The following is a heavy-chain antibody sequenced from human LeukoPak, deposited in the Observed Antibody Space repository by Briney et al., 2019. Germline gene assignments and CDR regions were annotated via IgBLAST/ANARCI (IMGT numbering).Heavy chain of an antibody. CDR2: ISAYNGNT. Sequence: ASVKVSYKASDYTFTSYGISWVRQAPGQGLEWMGWISAYNGNTNYAQKLQGRVTMTTDTSASTAYMELRSLRSDDTAVYYCARAGAVVAATKYFQHWGQGTLVTVSS. CDR3: ARAGAVVAATKYFQH. CDR1: DYTFTSYG. D-gene: IGHD2-15*01. V-gene: IGHV1-18*01. J-gene: IGHJ1*01.